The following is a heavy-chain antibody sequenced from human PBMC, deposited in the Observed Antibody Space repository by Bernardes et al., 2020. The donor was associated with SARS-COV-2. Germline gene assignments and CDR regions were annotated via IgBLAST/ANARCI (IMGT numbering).Heavy chain of an antibody. Sequence: ASVKVSCKVSGYTLTELSMHWVRQAPGKGLEWMGGFDPEDGETIYAQKFQGRVTMTEDTSTDTAYMEPSSLRSEDTAVYYCATAPPYCSGGSCYVWFAPWGQGTLVTVSS. J-gene: IGHJ5*02. D-gene: IGHD2-15*01. CDR1: GYTLTELS. CDR2: FDPEDGET. V-gene: IGHV1-24*01. CDR3: ATAPPYCSGGSCYVWFAP.